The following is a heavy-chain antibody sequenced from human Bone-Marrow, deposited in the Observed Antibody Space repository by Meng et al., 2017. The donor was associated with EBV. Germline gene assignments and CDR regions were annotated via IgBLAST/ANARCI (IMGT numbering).Heavy chain of an antibody. Sequence: QVQLQESGPGLRKPEEHLSLPCTVSGGSVSSGSYYWSWIRPPPGKGLEWIGYIHYSGSTNYNPSLKSRVTISVDTSKNQFSLKLSSVTAADTAVYYCARADCSSTSCYDSRGWFDPWGQGTLVTVSS. J-gene: IGHJ5*02. CDR3: ARADCSSTSCYDSRGWFDP. CDR2: IHYSGST. D-gene: IGHD2-2*01. V-gene: IGHV4-61*01. CDR1: GGSVSSGSYY.